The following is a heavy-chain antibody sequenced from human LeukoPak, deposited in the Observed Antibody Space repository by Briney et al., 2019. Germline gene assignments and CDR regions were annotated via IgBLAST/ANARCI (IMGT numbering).Heavy chain of an antibody. V-gene: IGHV3-21*01. J-gene: IGHJ4*02. Sequence: PGGSLRLSCAASGFTFSSYSMNWVRQAPGKGLEWVSSISSSGSYIYYADSVKGRFTISRDNAKNSLYLQMNSLRAEDTAVYYCARGDSSSWYDFDYWGQGTLVTVSS. D-gene: IGHD6-13*01. CDR1: GFTFSSYS. CDR2: ISSSGSYI. CDR3: ARGDSSSWYDFDY.